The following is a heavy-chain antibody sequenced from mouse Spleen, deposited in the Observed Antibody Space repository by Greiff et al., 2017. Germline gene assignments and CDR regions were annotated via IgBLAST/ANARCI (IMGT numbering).Heavy chain of an antibody. CDR1: GYTFTDYY. D-gene: IGHD2-4*01. J-gene: IGHJ4*01. CDR3: ARKGIYYDSLDYAMDY. Sequence: EVQLQQSGPELVKPGASVKISCKASGYTFTDYYMNWVKQSHGKSLEWIGDINPNNGGTSYNQKFKGKATLTVDKSSSTAYMELRSLTSEDSAVYYCARKGIYYDSLDYAMDYWGQGTSVTVSS. CDR2: INPNNGGT. V-gene: IGHV1-26*01.